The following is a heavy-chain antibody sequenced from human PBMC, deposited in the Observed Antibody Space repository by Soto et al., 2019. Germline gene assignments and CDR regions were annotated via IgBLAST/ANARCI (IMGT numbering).Heavy chain of an antibody. D-gene: IGHD2-15*01. CDR1: GDSIRTSAYF. CDR3: ARHPIRGFGVPD. Sequence: QLQLQESGPGLVKPSETLSRTCIVSGDSIRTSAYFWGWIRQPPGKGLEWIGSIDYRGDTYYNPSLKSRVTISADTSRNQFSLRLNSVTAADTAIYYCARHPIRGFGVPDWGQGALVTVSS. J-gene: IGHJ4*02. V-gene: IGHV4-39*01. CDR2: IDYRGDT.